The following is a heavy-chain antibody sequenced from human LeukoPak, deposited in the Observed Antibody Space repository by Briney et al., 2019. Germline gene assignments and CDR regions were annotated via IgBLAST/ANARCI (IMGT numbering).Heavy chain of an antibody. CDR1: GDSISRSSYF. V-gene: IGHV4-61*02. CDR2: IYSSGST. Sequence: PLQTLSLTCTVSGDSISRSSYFWSWIRQPAGKGLEWIGRIYSSGSTDYSPSLKSRVTMSVDTSKNQFSLKLTSVTAADTAIYYCARWRSPGLDYWGQGNQVTVSS. CDR3: ARWRSPGLDY. J-gene: IGHJ4*02.